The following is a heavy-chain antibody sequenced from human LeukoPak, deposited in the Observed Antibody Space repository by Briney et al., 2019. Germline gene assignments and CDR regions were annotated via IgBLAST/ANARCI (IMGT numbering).Heavy chain of an antibody. CDR3: ARGSARFDP. J-gene: IGHJ5*02. CDR2: IYTTGST. CDR1: GDSISSDY. V-gene: IGHV4-4*07. Sequence: PSETLSLTCSVSGDSISSDYWSWIRQLAGKGLEWIGRIYTTGSTNYNPSLKSRVTMSVDMSKNQFSLNLSSVTAADTAVYYCARGSARFDPWGQGTLVTVSS.